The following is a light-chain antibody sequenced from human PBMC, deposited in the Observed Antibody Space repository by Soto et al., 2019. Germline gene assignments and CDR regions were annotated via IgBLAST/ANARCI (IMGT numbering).Light chain of an antibody. J-gene: IGLJ2*01. CDR3: CSYAGSSTSVV. V-gene: IGLV2-23*01. CDR2: EGS. CDR1: SSDVGSYNL. Sequence: QSALTQPASVSGSPGQSITISCTGTSSDVGSYNLVSWYQQHPGKAPKLMIYEGSKRPSGVANRFSGSKSGNTASLTISGLQAEDEADSYGCSYAGSSTSVVFGGGTKLTVL.